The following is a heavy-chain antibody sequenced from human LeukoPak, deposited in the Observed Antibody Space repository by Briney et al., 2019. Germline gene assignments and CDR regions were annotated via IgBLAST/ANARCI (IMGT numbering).Heavy chain of an antibody. CDR1: GGSISSYY. V-gene: IGHV4-59*12. Sequence: SETLSLTCTVSGGSISSYYWSWIRQPPGKGLEWIGYIYYSGSTNYNPSLKSRVTMSVDTSKKQFSLKVTSVTATDTGVYYCARAPEFSSGWLLDWWGQGSLVTVSS. D-gene: IGHD6-19*01. CDR3: ARAPEFSSGWLLDW. CDR2: IYYSGST. J-gene: IGHJ4*02.